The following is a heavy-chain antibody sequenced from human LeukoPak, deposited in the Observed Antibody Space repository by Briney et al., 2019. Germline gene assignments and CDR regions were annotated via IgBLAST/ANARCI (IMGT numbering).Heavy chain of an antibody. J-gene: IGHJ4*02. CDR3: AKGGKWDVTPFDY. CDR2: ISNNGGYT. CDR1: GFTFSSSA. D-gene: IGHD1-26*01. V-gene: IGHV3-23*01. Sequence: GGSLRLSCAASGFTFSSSAMSWVRQAPGKGLEWVSAISNNGGYTYYADSVQGRFTISRDNSKSTLCLQMHSLRAEDTAVYYCAKGGKWDVTPFDYWGQGTLVTVSS.